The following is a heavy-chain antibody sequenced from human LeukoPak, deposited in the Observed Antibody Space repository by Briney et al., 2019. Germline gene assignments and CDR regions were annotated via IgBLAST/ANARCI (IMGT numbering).Heavy chain of an antibody. CDR2: ISYDGSNK. J-gene: IGHJ6*02. CDR3: AKGDVLEWSTHYYYGMDV. CDR1: GFTFSSYG. D-gene: IGHD3-3*01. V-gene: IGHV3-30*18. Sequence: PGGSLRLSCAASGFTFSSYGMHWVRQAPGKGLEWVAVISYDGSNKYYADSVKGRFTISGDNSKNTLYLQMNSLRAEDTAVYYCAKGDVLEWSTHYYYGMDVWGQGTTVTVSS.